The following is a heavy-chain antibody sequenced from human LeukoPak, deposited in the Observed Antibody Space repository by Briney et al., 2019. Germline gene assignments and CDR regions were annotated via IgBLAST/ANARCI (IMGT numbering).Heavy chain of an antibody. V-gene: IGHV3-21*04. Sequence: PGGSLRLSCAASGFTFATYSMNWVRQAPGKGLEWVSAISSSSGYMYYADSVRGRFTISRDNAKNSVYLQMSSLRAEDTAVYYCARPLDSSGYPIDHWGQGALVTVSS. CDR3: ARPLDSSGYPIDH. J-gene: IGHJ4*02. CDR1: GFTFATYS. CDR2: ISSSSGYM. D-gene: IGHD3-22*01.